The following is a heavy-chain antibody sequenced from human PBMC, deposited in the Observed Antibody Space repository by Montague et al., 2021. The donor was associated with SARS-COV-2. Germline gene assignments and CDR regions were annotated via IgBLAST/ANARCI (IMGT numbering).Heavy chain of an antibody. D-gene: IGHD2-2*01. V-gene: IGHV4-31*03. Sequence: TLSLTCIVSGGSINSDDSYWTWIRQPPGKGLEWIGYISYSGRTSYNVSLKSRLTISADTSDNQFSLKLTSMTAADTAVYYCARMYVPAHGTSAASYSDYWGRGTLVTVSS. J-gene: IGHJ4*02. CDR2: ISYSGRT. CDR1: GGSINSDDSY. CDR3: ARMYVPAHGTSAASYSDY.